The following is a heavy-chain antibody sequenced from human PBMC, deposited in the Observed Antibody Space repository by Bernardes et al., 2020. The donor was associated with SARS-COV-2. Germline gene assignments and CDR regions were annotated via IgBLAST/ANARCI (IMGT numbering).Heavy chain of an antibody. CDR3: ARVPYSSSWYQGFDS. CDR2: IKQDGSAK. Sequence: GGSLRLSCAASGFTVSRYWMSWVRQAPGKGLEWVANIKQDGSAKYYVDSVKGRFTISRDNAKNSLYLQMNSLRAEDTAMYYCARVPYSSSWYQGFDSWGQGTMVTVSS. D-gene: IGHD6-13*01. V-gene: IGHV3-7*01. J-gene: IGHJ3*02. CDR1: GFTVSRYW.